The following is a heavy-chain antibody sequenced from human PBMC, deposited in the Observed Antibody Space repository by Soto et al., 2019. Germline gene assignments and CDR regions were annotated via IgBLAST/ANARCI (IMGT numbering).Heavy chain of an antibody. D-gene: IGHD1-26*01. J-gene: IGHJ4*02. Sequence: GGSLTLSCAASGFTFSNCAMSWVRQAPGQGLEWVSIISGDGGSIYYADSVEGRFTISRDNSKNTLNLQMSSLRAGETAVYYCVKAVGPTAPSSRIFDYWGLGTLVTVSS. CDR1: GFTFSNCA. CDR2: ISGDGGSI. CDR3: VKAVGPTAPSSRIFDY. V-gene: IGHV3-23*01.